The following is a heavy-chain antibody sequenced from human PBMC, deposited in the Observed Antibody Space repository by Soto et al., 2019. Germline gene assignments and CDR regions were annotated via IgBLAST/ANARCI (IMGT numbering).Heavy chain of an antibody. Sequence: EVQLVESGRGLVQPGGSLRLSCVASGFTFNYYWMHWVRQAPGEGLMWVSRLQTGGSHPDYADSVKGRFTISRDNAKNTLYLQMNNLRAKDTAVYYCARGGDPDYWGQGTLVTVSS. V-gene: IGHV3-74*01. CDR1: GFTFNYYW. J-gene: IGHJ4*02. D-gene: IGHD2-21*02. CDR2: LQTGGSHP. CDR3: ARGGDPDY.